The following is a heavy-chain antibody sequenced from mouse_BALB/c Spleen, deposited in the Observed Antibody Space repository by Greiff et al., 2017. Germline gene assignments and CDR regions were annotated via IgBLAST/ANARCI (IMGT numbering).Heavy chain of an antibody. CDR3: ASHITTSAWFAY. V-gene: IGHV2-2*02. J-gene: IGHJ3*01. Sequence: QVQLKESGPGLVQPSQSLSITCTVSGFSLTSYGVHWVRQSPGKGLEWLGVIWSGGSTDYNAAFISRLSISKDNSKSQVFFKMNSLQANDTAIYYCASHITTSAWFAYWGQGTLVTVSA. CDR1: GFSLTSYG. CDR2: IWSGGST. D-gene: IGHD1-2*01.